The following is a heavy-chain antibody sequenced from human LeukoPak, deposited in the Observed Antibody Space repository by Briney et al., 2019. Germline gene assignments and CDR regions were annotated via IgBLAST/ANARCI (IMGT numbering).Heavy chain of an antibody. V-gene: IGHV1-69*05. CDR3: AIRLDLGFDP. D-gene: IGHD4-11*01. CDR2: IIPIFGTA. J-gene: IGHJ5*02. CDR1: GGTFSSYA. Sequence: ASVKVSCKASGGTFSSYAISWVRQAPGQGLEWMGGIIPIFGTANYAQKFQGRVTMTTDTSTSTAYMELRSLRSDDTAVYYCAIRLDLGFDPWGQGTLVTVSS.